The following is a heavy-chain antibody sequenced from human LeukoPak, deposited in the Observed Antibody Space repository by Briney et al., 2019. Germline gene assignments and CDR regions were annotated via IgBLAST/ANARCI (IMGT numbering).Heavy chain of an antibody. D-gene: IGHD3-22*01. CDR3: AKLVLYYYDSSGYFPGWNWFDP. CDR1: GFTFNNYW. Sequence: PGGSLRLSCVASGFTFNNYWMSWVRQAPGKGLEWVSAISGSGGSTYYADSVKGRFTISRDNSKNTLYLQMNSLRAEDTAVYYCAKLVLYYYDSSGYFPGWNWFDPWGQGTLVTVSS. J-gene: IGHJ5*02. CDR2: ISGSGGST. V-gene: IGHV3-23*01.